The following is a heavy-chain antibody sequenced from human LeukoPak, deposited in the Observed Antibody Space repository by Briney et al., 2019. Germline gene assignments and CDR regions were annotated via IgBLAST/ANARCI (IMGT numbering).Heavy chain of an antibody. V-gene: IGHV3-9*01. D-gene: IGHD2-2*02. Sequence: GGSLRLSCAASGFTFHDYAMHWVRQGPEKGLEWVLGTSWNGGVIGYADSVMGRFTVSRDNAKNSLFLQMNSLRPEDTALYYCTKSDCSSTSCHTSDYWGQGTLVTVSS. CDR2: TSWNGGVI. CDR3: TKSDCSSTSCHTSDY. CDR1: GFTFHDYA. J-gene: IGHJ4*02.